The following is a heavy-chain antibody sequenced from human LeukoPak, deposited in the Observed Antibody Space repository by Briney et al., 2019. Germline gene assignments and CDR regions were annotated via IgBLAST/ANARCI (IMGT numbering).Heavy chain of an antibody. CDR1: GYTFTGYY. V-gene: IGHV1-2*02. CDR3: ARDSFVTSIAAREGNSVDWFDP. J-gene: IGHJ5*02. Sequence: ASVKVSCKASGYTFTGYYMHWVRQAPGQGLEWMGWINPNSGGTNYAQKFQGRVTMTRATSISPAYMELSRLRSDETGVYYCARDSFVTSIAAREGNSVDWFDPWGQGTLVTVSS. D-gene: IGHD6-6*01. CDR2: INPNSGGT.